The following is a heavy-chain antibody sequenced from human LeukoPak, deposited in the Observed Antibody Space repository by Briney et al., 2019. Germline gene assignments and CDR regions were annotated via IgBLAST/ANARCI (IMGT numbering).Heavy chain of an antibody. CDR1: GGSISSSSYY. V-gene: IGHV4-39*07. CDR2: IYYSGST. Sequence: KTSETLSLTCTVSGGSISSSSYYWGWIRQPPGKGLEWIGSIYYSGSTYYNPSLKSRVTISVDTSKNQFSLKLSSVTAADTAVYYCARGGYYYDSSGYPGPFDYWGQGTLVTVSS. CDR3: ARGGYYYDSSGYPGPFDY. D-gene: IGHD3-22*01. J-gene: IGHJ4*02.